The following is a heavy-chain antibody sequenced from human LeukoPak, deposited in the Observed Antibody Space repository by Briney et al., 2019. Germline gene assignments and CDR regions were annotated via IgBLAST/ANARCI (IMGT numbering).Heavy chain of an antibody. CDR1: GFTFSSYA. D-gene: IGHD2-2*01. Sequence: SGGSLRLSCAASGFTFSSYAMHWVRQAPGKGLEWVAVISYDGSNKYYADSVKGRFTISRDNSKNTLYLQMNSLRAEDTAVYYCARDPMYCSSTSCYYYYGMDVWGQGTTVTVSS. CDR3: ARDPMYCSSTSCYYYYGMDV. V-gene: IGHV3-30-3*01. CDR2: ISYDGSNK. J-gene: IGHJ6*02.